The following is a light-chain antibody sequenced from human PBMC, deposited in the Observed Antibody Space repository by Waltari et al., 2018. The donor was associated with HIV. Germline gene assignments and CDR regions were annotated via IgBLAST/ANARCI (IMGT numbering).Light chain of an antibody. CDR2: AAS. V-gene: IGKV1-39*01. Sequence: DIQMTQSPSSLSASIRDRVTITCRASQHISTSLNWYQQTPGKATKLIIFAASRLQSGVPSRFTASGSGTDLTLTINSLQPEDFATYFSQQTYETVVTFGGGTKVDIK. CDR3: QQTYETVVT. J-gene: IGKJ4*01. CDR1: QHISTS.